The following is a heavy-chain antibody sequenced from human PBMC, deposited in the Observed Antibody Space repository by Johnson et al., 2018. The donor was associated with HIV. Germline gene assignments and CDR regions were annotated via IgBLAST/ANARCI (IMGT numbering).Heavy chain of an antibody. J-gene: IGHJ3*02. CDR1: GFTFDDYA. Sequence: VQLVESGGVVVQPGGSLRLSCAASGFTFDDYAMSWVRQAPGKGLEWVSAISGSGGSTYYADSVKGRFTISRDNSKNTLYLQMNSLRAEDTAVYYCARLRGAFDIWGQGTMVTVSS. V-gene: IGHV3-23*04. CDR3: ARLRGAFDI. CDR2: ISGSGGST.